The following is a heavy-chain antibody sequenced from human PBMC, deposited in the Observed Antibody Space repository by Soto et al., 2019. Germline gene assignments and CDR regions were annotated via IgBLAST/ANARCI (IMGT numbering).Heavy chain of an antibody. D-gene: IGHD3-22*01. J-gene: IGHJ4*02. CDR2: IYYSVNT. CDR1: GASISSSSYY. CDR3: ARDGDYYDSSGYYWRYFDY. V-gene: IGHV4-39*07. Sequence: PSETLSLTCTVSGASISSSSYYWGWIRQPPGKGLEWIGTIYYSVNTYYNPSLKSRVTISVDTSKNQFSLKLSSVTAADTAVYYCARDGDYYDSSGYYWRYFDYWGQGTLVTVSS.